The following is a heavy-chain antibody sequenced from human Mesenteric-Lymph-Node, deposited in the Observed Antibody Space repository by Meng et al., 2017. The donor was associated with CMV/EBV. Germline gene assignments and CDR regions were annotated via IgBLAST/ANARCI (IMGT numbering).Heavy chain of an antibody. J-gene: IGHJ4*02. CDR2: IRFDGSNK. CDR3: AKAHSVYDSSGFYGY. CDR1: GFTVSSNY. Sequence: GESLKISCAASGFTVSSNYMSWVRQAPGKGLEWVAFIRFDGSNKYYADSVKGRFTISRDNSKNTLYLQMNSPRAEDSAVYYCAKAHSVYDSSGFYGYWGQGTLVTVSS. V-gene: IGHV3-30*02. D-gene: IGHD3-22*01.